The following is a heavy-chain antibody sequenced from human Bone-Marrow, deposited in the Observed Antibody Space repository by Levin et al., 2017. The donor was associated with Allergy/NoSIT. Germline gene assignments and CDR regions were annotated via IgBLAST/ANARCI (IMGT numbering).Heavy chain of an antibody. CDR3: TSPPRHQYYDFWSGYPRSGYYYYYYMDV. CDR1: GFTFGDYA. Sequence: GESLKISCTASGFTFGDYAMSWVRQAPGKGLEWVGFIRSKAYGGTTEYAASVKGRFTISRDDSKSIAYLQMNSLKTEDTAVYYCTSPPRHQYYDFWSGYPRSGYYYYYYMDVWGKGTTVTVSS. CDR2: IRSKAYGGTT. J-gene: IGHJ6*03. V-gene: IGHV3-49*04. D-gene: IGHD3-3*01.